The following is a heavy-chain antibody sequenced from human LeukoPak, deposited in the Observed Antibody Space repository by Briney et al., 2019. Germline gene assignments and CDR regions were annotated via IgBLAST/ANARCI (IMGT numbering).Heavy chain of an antibody. CDR2: ISGSGGST. CDR3: AKLQQQLDTPFYYYYYGMDV. D-gene: IGHD6-13*01. J-gene: IGHJ6*02. Sequence: GGSLRLSCAASGFTFSSHAMSWVRQAPGKGLEWVSAISGSGGSTYYADSVKGRFTISRDKSKNTLYLQMNSLRAEDTAIYYCAKLQQQLDTPFYYYYYGMDVWGQGTTVTVSS. V-gene: IGHV3-23*01. CDR1: GFTFSSHA.